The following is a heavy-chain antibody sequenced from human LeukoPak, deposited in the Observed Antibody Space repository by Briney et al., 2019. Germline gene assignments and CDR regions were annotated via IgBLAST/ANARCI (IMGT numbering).Heavy chain of an antibody. CDR1: GGSISSYY. CDR3: ARSIIGTRSKFDY. CDR2: VYYSGST. V-gene: IGHV4-59*08. D-gene: IGHD1/OR15-1a*01. J-gene: IGHJ4*02. Sequence: PSETLSLTCPVSGGSISSYYWSWIRQPPGKGLEWIGYVYYSGSTNYNPSLKSRVTISVDTSKNHFSLKLSSVTAADTAVYSCARSIIGTRSKFDYWGQGTLVTVSS.